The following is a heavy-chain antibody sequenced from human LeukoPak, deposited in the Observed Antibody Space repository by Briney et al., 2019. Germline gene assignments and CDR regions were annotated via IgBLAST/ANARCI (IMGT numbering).Heavy chain of an antibody. CDR3: TTTNWFDP. J-gene: IGHJ5*02. V-gene: IGHV3-15*01. Sequence: GGSLRLSCAASGFTFSNAWMSWVRQAPGKGLEWVGRIKSKTGGETTDYTAPVKGRFTISRDDSKNTLYLQMNGLKTEDTAVYYCTTTNWFDPWGQGTLVTVSS. CDR1: GFTFSNAW. CDR2: IKSKTGGETT.